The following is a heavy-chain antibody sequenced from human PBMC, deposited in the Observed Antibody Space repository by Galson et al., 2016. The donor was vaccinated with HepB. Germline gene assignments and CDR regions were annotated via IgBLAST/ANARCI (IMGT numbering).Heavy chain of an antibody. D-gene: IGHD4-17*01. Sequence: SLRLSCAASGFTFSSYSMNWVRQAPGKGLESVSSISSSSSYIYYADSVKGRFTISRDNDKNSLYLQMNSLRAEDTAVYYCARAVSWDYGDYAGYWGQGTLVTVSS. CDR1: GFTFSSYS. V-gene: IGHV3-21*01. CDR3: ARAVSWDYGDYAGY. CDR2: ISSSSSYI. J-gene: IGHJ4*02.